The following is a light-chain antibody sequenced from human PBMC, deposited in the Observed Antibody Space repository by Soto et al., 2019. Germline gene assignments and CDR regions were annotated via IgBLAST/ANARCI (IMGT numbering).Light chain of an antibody. CDR3: GSWDSSLSAYV. V-gene: IGLV1-51*01. J-gene: IGLJ1*01. Sequence: QSVLTQPRSVSGPPGQSVSISCSGTSSDVGTYNYVSWYQQHPGKAPKLMIYDDDKRPSGIPDRFSGSKSGTSATLGITGFQTGDEADYYCGSWDSSLSAYVFGTGTKLTVL. CDR1: SSDVGTYNY. CDR2: DDD.